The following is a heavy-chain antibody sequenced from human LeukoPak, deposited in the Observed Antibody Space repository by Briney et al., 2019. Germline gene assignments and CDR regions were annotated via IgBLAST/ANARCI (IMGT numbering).Heavy chain of an antibody. J-gene: IGHJ5*02. CDR1: GGSISNYY. CDR3: ARYCSTTACYSPWFDP. D-gene: IGHD2-2*01. Sequence: SETLSLTCSVFGGSISNYYWSWIRQPPGKGRALIGYIYYPGSTNHNPSLKRRVTISVDTSKNQFSLKLTSVTAADTAVYYCARYCSTTACYSPWFDPWGQGTLVTVSS. V-gene: IGHV4-59*08. CDR2: IYYPGST.